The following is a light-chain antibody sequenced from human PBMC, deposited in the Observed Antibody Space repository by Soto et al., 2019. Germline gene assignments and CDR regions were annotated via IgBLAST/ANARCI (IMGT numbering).Light chain of an antibody. J-gene: IGKJ5*01. CDR1: QSISSY. Sequence: DIQMTQSPSSLSASVGDRVTITCRASQSISSYLNWYQQKPGKAPKLLIYAASSLQSGVPSRFSGSGSGTDFTLTISRLQPEEFATYYCQQSYSTPITFGPGTRLEIK. V-gene: IGKV1-39*01. CDR3: QQSYSTPIT. CDR2: AAS.